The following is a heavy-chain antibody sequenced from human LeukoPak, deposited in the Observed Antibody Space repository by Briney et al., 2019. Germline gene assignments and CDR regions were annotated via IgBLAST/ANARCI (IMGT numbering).Heavy chain of an antibody. D-gene: IGHD6-25*01. CDR3: ARDRRYTSGYTSGYHYGMDV. Sequence: GGSLRLSCAASGFIFSSYEMNWVRQAPGKGLEWVSLIYSAGNTYYPDSVKGRFTIFRDNFKNTVYPQMNSLRAEDTAVYYCARDRRYTSGYTSGYHYGMDVWGQGTTVTVSS. CDR2: IYSAGNT. CDR1: GFIFSSYE. V-gene: IGHV3-53*01. J-gene: IGHJ6*02.